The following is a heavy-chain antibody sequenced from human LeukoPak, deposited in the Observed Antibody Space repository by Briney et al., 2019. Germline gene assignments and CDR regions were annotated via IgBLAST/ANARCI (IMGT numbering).Heavy chain of an antibody. J-gene: IGHJ4*02. CDR2: INPSSGGS. Sequence: ASVKVSCKASGYTLTGYYIHWVRRAPGQGLEWLGWINPSSGGSNYAQKFQGRVTMTRDTSISTAYMELSGLRSDDTAVIYCARDSSGRVAAADWGQGTLVTVSS. CDR1: GYTLTGYY. D-gene: IGHD6-13*01. V-gene: IGHV1-2*02. CDR3: ARDSSGRVAAAD.